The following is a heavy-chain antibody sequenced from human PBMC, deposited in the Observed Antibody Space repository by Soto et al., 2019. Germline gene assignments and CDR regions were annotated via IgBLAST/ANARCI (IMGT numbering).Heavy chain of an antibody. CDR2: IYPIGTA. Sequence: TLSLTCSVSGGSVTSGDISYSWSWIRQPVGKGLEWIGNIYPIGTASHNPSLKSRVTISIDKSRNQFSLRLTSVTAADTAVYYCVRDRGGGSGKYYVSMGIHVLGRGTTVTVSS. CDR3: VRDRGGGSGKYYVSMGIHV. D-gene: IGHD3-10*01. J-gene: IGHJ6*02. CDR1: GGSVTSGDISYS. V-gene: IGHV4-30-2*01.